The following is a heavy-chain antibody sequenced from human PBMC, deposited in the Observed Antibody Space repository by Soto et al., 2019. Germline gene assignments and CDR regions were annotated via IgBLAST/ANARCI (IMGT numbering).Heavy chain of an antibody. V-gene: IGHV3-23*01. J-gene: IGHJ4*02. Sequence: GGSLRLSCAASEFTFSGYAMSWVRQAPGKGLEWVAAISGSGGSTYYADSVKGRFTISRDNSKNTLYLQMNSLRAEDTAVYYCAKDPRVVARDYFDYWGQGTLVTVSS. CDR3: AKDPRVVARDYFDY. D-gene: IGHD2-15*01. CDR1: EFTFSGYA. CDR2: ISGSGGST.